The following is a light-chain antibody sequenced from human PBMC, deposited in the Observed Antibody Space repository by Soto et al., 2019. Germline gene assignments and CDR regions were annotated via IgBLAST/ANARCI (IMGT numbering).Light chain of an antibody. V-gene: IGLV2-8*01. CDR2: GVS. CDR1: SSDVGVYNY. CDR3: SSFAGNNNLV. J-gene: IGLJ2*01. Sequence: QSALTQPPSASGSPGQSVTISCTGTSSDVGVYNYVSWYQQHPGKAPKLMIYGVSKRPSGVPDRFSGSKSGNTASLTVSGLQAEDEADYYCSSFAGNNNLVFGGGTQLTVL.